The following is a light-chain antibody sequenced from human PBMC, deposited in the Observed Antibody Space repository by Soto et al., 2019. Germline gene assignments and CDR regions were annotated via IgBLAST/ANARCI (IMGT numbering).Light chain of an antibody. CDR1: QSVSSSY. J-gene: IGKJ5*01. V-gene: IGKV3-20*01. Sequence: VFTQNKDTPCLSPGRTATLSGIASQSVSSSYLAWYQHKRGQAPRLLMFGTGSRATGIPDRFSGTGSGTDFTLTISRLEPEDVALYYCQQYDRPPIPFGQ. CDR2: GTG. CDR3: QQYDRPPIP.